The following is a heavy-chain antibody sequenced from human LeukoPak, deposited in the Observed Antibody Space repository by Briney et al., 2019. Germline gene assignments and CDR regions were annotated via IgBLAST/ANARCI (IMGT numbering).Heavy chain of an antibody. V-gene: IGHV3-23*01. CDR3: AKADLVLQQ. Sequence: GGSLRLSCAASGFNFSDYYMTWIRQAPGKGLEWVSAISGSGGSTYYADSVKGRFTISRDNSKNTLYLQMNSLRAEDTAVYYCAKADLVLQQWGQGTLVTVSS. J-gene: IGHJ1*01. CDR2: ISGSGGST. CDR1: GFNFSDYY. D-gene: IGHD3-10*01.